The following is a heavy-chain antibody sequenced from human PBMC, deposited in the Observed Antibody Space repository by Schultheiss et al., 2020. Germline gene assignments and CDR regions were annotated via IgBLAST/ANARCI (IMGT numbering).Heavy chain of an antibody. CDR2: IYHSGST. CDR1: GGSISSGGYY. J-gene: IGHJ4*02. CDR3: ARNHYYGSGSYYSARPNSYYFDY. V-gene: IGHV4-39*07. Sequence: SQTLSLTCTVSGGSISSGGYYWSWIRQHPGKGLEWIGSIYHSGSTYYNPSLKSRVTISVDRSKNQFSLKLSSVTAADTAVYYCARNHYYGSGSYYSARPNSYYFDYWGQGTLVTVSS. D-gene: IGHD3-10*01.